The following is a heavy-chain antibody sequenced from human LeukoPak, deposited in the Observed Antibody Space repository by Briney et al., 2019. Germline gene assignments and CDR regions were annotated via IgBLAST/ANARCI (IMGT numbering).Heavy chain of an antibody. CDR1: GFTFSSCA. V-gene: IGHV3-48*01. Sequence: GGSLRLSCAASGFTFSSCAMNWVRQAPGKGLEWASYINSKSDNIYYADSVKGRFTISRDNVKNSLYLQLNSLRAEDTAVYYCARKQWLAPSPYYGMDVWGQGTTVTVSS. CDR3: ARKQWLAPSPYYGMDV. D-gene: IGHD6-19*01. CDR2: INSKSDNI. J-gene: IGHJ6*02.